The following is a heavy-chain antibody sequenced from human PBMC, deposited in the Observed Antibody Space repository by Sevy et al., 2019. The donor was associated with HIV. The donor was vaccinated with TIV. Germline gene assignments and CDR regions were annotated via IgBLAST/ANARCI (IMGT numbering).Heavy chain of an antibody. CDR1: GFTITGKA. CDR3: AREYSDGDKNDFLSGYYHSYYYGMDV. V-gene: IGHV3-30-3*01. Sequence: GGSLRLSCAASGFTITGKAVHWVRQAPGKGLEWVAVISYDGNNKNYADSVKGRFNISRDKSKNVVYLELNSLRAEETSVYYWAREYSDGDKNDFLSGYYHSYYYGMDVWGQGTTVTVSS. J-gene: IGHJ6*02. D-gene: IGHD3-3*01. CDR2: ISYDGNNK.